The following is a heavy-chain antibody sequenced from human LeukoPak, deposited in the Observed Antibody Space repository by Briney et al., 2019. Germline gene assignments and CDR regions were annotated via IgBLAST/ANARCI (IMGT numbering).Heavy chain of an antibody. CDR3: ARALGEGITMVRGTPARDDAFDI. D-gene: IGHD3-10*01. J-gene: IGHJ3*02. V-gene: IGHV4-34*01. CDR1: GGSFSGYY. Sequence: SETLSLTCAVYGGSFSGYYWSWIRQPPGKGLEWIGEINHSGSTNYNPFLKSRVTISVDTSKNQFSLKLSSVTAADTAVYYCARALGEGITMVRGTPARDDAFDIWGQGTMVTVSS. CDR2: INHSGST.